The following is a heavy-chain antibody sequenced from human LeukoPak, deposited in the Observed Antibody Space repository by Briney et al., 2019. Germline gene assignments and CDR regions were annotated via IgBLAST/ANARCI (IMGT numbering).Heavy chain of an antibody. CDR3: AKDRDYFDY. J-gene: IGHJ4*02. V-gene: IGHV3-23*01. D-gene: IGHD3-10*01. CDR1: GFTFSHYT. CDR2: ISGSGGST. Sequence: GGSLRLSCAASGFTFSHYTMNWVRQAPGKGLEWVSAISGSGGSTYYADSVKGRFTISRDNSKNTLYLQMNSLRAEDTAVYYCAKDRDYFDYWGQGTLVTVSS.